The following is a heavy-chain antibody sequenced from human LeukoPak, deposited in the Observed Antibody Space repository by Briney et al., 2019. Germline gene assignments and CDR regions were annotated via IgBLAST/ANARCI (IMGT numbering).Heavy chain of an antibody. V-gene: IGHV1-69*04. Sequence: SVKVSFKASGGTFSSYAISWVRQAPGQGLEWMGRIIPILGIANYAQKFQGRVTITADKSTSTAYMELSSLRSEDTAVYYCARVGNGYNYGDAFDIWGQGTMVTVSS. CDR3: ARVGNGYNYGDAFDI. D-gene: IGHD5-24*01. CDR1: GGTFSSYA. J-gene: IGHJ3*02. CDR2: IIPILGIA.